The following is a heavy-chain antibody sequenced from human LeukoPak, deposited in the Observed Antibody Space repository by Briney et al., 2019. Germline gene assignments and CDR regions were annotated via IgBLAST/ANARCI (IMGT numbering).Heavy chain of an antibody. D-gene: IGHD6-13*01. CDR2: INWNGGST. V-gene: IGHV3-20*03. CDR1: GCTLLDYG. CDR3: ARLSAAAGSIKY. Sequence: PGGSLRLSYAASGCTLLDYGMRWVRHAPAKGLDWVAGINWNGGSTGYADSVKGRFTISRDNAKNSLHLQMNSLRAEDTALYYCARLSAAAGSIKYWGQGTLVSVSS. J-gene: IGHJ4*02.